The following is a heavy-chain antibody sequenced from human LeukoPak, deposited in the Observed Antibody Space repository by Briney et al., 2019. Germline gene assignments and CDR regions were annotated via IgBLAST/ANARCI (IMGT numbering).Heavy chain of an antibody. Sequence: GGSLRLSCVASGFAFSSYWMSWVRQAPGKGLEWVSSISSSSSYIYYADSVKGRFTISRDNAKNSLYLQMNSLRAEDTAVYYCASASYGSGTYAFDIWGQGTMVTVSS. J-gene: IGHJ3*02. CDR1: GFAFSSYW. CDR3: ASASYGSGTYAFDI. D-gene: IGHD3-10*01. V-gene: IGHV3-21*01. CDR2: ISSSSSYI.